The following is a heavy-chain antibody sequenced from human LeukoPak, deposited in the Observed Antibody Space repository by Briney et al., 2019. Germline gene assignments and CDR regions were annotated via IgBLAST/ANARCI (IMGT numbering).Heavy chain of an antibody. J-gene: IGHJ4*02. CDR1: GGSISNTNW. Sequence: SGTLSLTCGVSGGSISNTNWWTWVRPPPGKGLEWIGEVDLLGRTIYNPSLNSRVAISVAQSENHISLWLTSVTAADTAVYYCAREGGPYRPLDYSGQGTLVTVSS. V-gene: IGHV4-4*02. CDR2: VDLLGRT. CDR3: AREGGPYRPLDY.